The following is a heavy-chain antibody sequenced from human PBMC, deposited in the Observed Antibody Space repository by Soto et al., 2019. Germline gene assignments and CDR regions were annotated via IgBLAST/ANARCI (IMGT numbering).Heavy chain of an antibody. CDR3: ARDPLGDHELELEGGYYGMDV. D-gene: IGHD1-7*01. V-gene: IGHV3-66*01. J-gene: IGHJ6*02. CDR1: GFTVSSNY. Sequence: GGSLRLSCAASGFTVSSNYMSWVRQAPGKGLEWVSVIYSGGSTYYADSVKGRFTISRDNSKNTLYLQMNSLRAEDTAVYYCARDPLGDHELELEGGYYGMDVWGQGTTVTVSS. CDR2: IYSGGST.